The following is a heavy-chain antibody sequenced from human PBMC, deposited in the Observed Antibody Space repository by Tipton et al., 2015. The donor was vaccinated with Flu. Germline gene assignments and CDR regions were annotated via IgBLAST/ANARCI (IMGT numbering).Heavy chain of an antibody. V-gene: IGHV3-23*01. D-gene: IGHD7-27*01. CDR1: GFTFSDSA. Sequence: SLRLSCAASGFTFSDSAMNWVRQAPGKGLEWVSDIGGSGDNTHCADSVKGRFTISRDNSKNTLYLQMNSLRPEDTAIYYCAKDFNWGSTWGQGTLVTVSS. CDR3: AKDFNWGST. CDR2: IGGSGDNT. J-gene: IGHJ4*02.